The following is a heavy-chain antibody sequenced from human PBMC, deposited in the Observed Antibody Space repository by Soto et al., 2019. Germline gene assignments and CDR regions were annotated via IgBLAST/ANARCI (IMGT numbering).Heavy chain of an antibody. CDR1: GGSFSGYY. Sequence: SETLSLTCAVYGGSFSGYYWSWIRQPPGKGLEWIGEINHSGSTNYNPSLKSRVTISVDTSKNQFSLKLSSVTAADTTVYYCARGNKPSGDHHARWFDPWGQGTLVTVSS. CDR2: INHSGST. CDR3: ARGNKPSGDHHARWFDP. J-gene: IGHJ5*02. V-gene: IGHV4-34*01. D-gene: IGHD2-21*01.